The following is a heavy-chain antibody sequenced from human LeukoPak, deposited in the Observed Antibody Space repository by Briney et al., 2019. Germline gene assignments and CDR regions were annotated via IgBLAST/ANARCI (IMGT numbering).Heavy chain of an antibody. J-gene: IGHJ1*01. D-gene: IGHD3-22*01. V-gene: IGHV3-30*03. CDR1: GFTFNTHG. CDR3: ARDRYYYDSSAERTAEYFQH. CDR2: ISPDGNKK. Sequence: PGKSLRLSCTASGFTFNTHGMHWVRQVPGKGLEWVTLISPDGNKKYYADSVKGRFTISRDNAKNSLYLQMDSLRDEDTAVYYCARDRYYYDSSAERTAEYFQHWGQGTLVTVSS.